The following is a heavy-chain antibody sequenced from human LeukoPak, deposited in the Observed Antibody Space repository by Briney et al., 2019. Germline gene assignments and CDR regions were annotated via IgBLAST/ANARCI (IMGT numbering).Heavy chain of an antibody. CDR3: ARDNHDAFDI. D-gene: IGHD1-14*01. V-gene: IGHV3-30*04. Sequence: GGSLRLSCAASGFTFSSYAMHWVRQAPGKGLEWVAVISYDGSNKYYADSVKGRFTISRDNSKNTLYLQMNSLRAEDTAVYYCARDNHDAFDIWGQGTMVTVSS. CDR1: GFTFSSYA. J-gene: IGHJ3*02. CDR2: ISYDGSNK.